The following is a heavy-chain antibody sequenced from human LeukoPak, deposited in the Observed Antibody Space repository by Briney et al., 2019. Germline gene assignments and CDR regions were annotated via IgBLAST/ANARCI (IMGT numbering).Heavy chain of an antibody. J-gene: IGHJ4*02. CDR2: ISSGSSYI. Sequence: GVLRLSCAASGFTFSSYAMNWVRQAPGKGLEWVSSISSGSSYIYYADSVKGRFTISRDNAKNSLYLQMNSLRAEDTAVYYCARGQWLDFDYWGQGTLVTVSS. D-gene: IGHD6-19*01. CDR1: GFTFSSYA. V-gene: IGHV3-21*01. CDR3: ARGQWLDFDY.